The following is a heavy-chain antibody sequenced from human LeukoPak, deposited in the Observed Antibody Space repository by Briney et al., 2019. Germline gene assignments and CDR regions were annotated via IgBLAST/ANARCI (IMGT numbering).Heavy chain of an antibody. CDR1: GGTFSSYA. CDR3: ARDPLSVTGTNERYDYYGFDV. J-gene: IGHJ6*02. Sequence: SVKVSCKASGGTFSSYAISWVRQAPGQGLEWMGGIIPIFGTANYAQKFQGRVTITADESTSTAYMELSSLRPEDTAVYYCARDPLSVTGTNERYDYYGFDVWGQGTTVTVSS. V-gene: IGHV1-69*13. CDR2: IIPIFGTA. D-gene: IGHD6-19*01.